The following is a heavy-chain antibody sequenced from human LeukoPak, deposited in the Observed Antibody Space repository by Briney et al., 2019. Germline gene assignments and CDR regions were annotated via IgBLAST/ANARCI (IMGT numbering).Heavy chain of an antibody. CDR1: GFTFSRYA. J-gene: IGHJ4*02. D-gene: IGHD3-3*01. CDR3: AKDRGRFLEWLFVN. V-gene: IGHV3-23*01. Sequence: PGGSLRLSCAASGFTFSRYAISWVRQAPGKGLEWVSAISGSGGSTYYADSVKGRFTISRDNSKNTLYLQMNSLRAEDTAVYYCAKDRGRFLEWLFVNWGQGTLVTVSS. CDR2: ISGSGGST.